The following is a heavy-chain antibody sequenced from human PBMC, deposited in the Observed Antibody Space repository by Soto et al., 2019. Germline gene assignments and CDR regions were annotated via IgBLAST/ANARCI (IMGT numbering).Heavy chain of an antibody. V-gene: IGHV1-2*04. D-gene: IGHD1-1*01. J-gene: IGHJ5*02. CDR2: INPNSGGT. CDR3: AREGNLSESWFDP. CDR1: GYTFTGYY. Sequence: ASVKASCKASGYTFTGYYMHWVRQAPGQGLEWMGWINPNSGGTNYAQKFQGWVTMTRDTSISTAYMELSRLRSDDTAVYYCAREGNLSESWFDPWGQGTLVTVSS.